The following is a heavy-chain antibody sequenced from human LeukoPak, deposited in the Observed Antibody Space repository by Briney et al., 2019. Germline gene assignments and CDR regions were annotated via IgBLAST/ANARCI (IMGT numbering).Heavy chain of an antibody. CDR2: ISSSGSTI. CDR1: GFTFSDYY. D-gene: IGHD2-2*01. V-gene: IGHV3-11*01. CDR3: ARDDCSSTSCYRDYYYGMDV. J-gene: IGHJ6*02. Sequence: GGSLRLSCAASGFTFSDYYMSWIRQAPGKGLEWVSYISSSGSTIYYADSVKGRFTISRDNAKNSLYLQMNSLRAEDTAVYYCARDDCSSTSCYRDYYYGMDVWGQGTTVTVSS.